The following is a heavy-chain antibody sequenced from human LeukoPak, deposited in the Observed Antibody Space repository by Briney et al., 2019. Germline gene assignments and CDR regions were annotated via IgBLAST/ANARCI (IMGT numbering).Heavy chain of an antibody. CDR1: GYTFTSYG. V-gene: IGHV1-2*02. Sequence: ASVKVSCKASGYTFTSYGISWVRQAPGQGLEWMGWINPNSGGTNYAQKFQGRVTMTRDTSISTAYMELSRLRSDDTAVYYCARDQKNYDFWSGYYYYYYYMDVWGKGTTVTVSS. J-gene: IGHJ6*03. D-gene: IGHD3-3*01. CDR2: INPNSGGT. CDR3: ARDQKNYDFWSGYYYYYYYMDV.